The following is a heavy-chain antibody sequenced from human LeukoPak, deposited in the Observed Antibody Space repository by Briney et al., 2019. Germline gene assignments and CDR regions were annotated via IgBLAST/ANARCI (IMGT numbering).Heavy chain of an antibody. V-gene: IGHV1-69*13. CDR1: GGTFSSYA. J-gene: IGHJ2*01. CDR2: IIPIFGTA. Sequence: SVKVSCKASGGTFSSYAISWVRQAPGQGVEWMGGIIPIFGTANYAQKFQGRVTITADESTSTAYMELSSLRSEDTAVYYCAGPSRGGINWYFDLWGRGTLVTVSS. CDR3: AGPSRGGINWYFDL. D-gene: IGHD3-16*01.